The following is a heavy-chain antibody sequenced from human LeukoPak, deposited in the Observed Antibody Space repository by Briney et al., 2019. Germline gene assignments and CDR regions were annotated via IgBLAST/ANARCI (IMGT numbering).Heavy chain of an antibody. CDR2: IYSGGST. V-gene: IGHV3-53*01. J-gene: IGHJ4*02. Sequence: GGSLRLSCAASGFTVSSNYMSWVRQAPGKGLEWVSVIYSGGSTYYADSVKGGFTISRDNSKNTLYLQMNSLRAEDTAVYYCARVTGGSGSYYLDYWGQGTLVTVSS. CDR1: GFTVSSNY. CDR3: ARVTGGSGSYYLDY. D-gene: IGHD3-10*01.